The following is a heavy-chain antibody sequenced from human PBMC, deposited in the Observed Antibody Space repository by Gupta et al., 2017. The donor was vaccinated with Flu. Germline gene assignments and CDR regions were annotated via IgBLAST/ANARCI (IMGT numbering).Heavy chain of an antibody. Sequence: VHLQESGTGLVKPSVILSLSCIVTGVSIRSGGHYWLWLRQRPGTGLGWIGNIYYSGSTNYNPALNSLITISLDTSKTHFSLRLSSVTAADTAVYFCARSAVTTWGVVGGFDPWGPGTSVTVSS. CDR2: IYYSGST. CDR3: ARSAVTTWGVVGGFDP. D-gene: IGHD4-17*01. J-gene: IGHJ5*02. V-gene: IGHV4-31*01. CDR1: GVSIRSGGHY.